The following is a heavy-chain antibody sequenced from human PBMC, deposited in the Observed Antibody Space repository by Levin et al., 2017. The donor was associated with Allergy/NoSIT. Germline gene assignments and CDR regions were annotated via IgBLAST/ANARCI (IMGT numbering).Heavy chain of an antibody. CDR3: ARSGGRSTFFGVAVPGYYGLDV. CDR2: ISGSRGRT. V-gene: IGHV3-23*01. CDR1: GFTFTEYG. J-gene: IGHJ6*02. D-gene: IGHD3-3*01. Sequence: GGSLRLSCAASGFTFTEYGMSWVRQAPGKGLEWVSIISGSRGRTYYADSVKGRFTISGDTSRNTLFLEMNSLRAEDTALYYCARSGGRSTFFGVAVPGYYGLDVWGQGTTVTVSS.